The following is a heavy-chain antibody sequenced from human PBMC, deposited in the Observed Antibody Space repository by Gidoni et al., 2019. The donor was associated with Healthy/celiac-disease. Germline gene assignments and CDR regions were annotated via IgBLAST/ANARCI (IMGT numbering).Heavy chain of an antibody. CDR2: ISWNSGSI. CDR3: AKDMRQYYDFWSGDFGAFDI. V-gene: IGHV3-9*01. J-gene: IGHJ3*02. D-gene: IGHD3-3*01. CDR1: GFTFYDYA. Sequence: EVQLVESGGGLVQPGRSLSISCAASGFTFYDYAMPWVRQAPGKGLEWVSGISWNSGSIGYADSVKGRFTISRDNAKNSLYLQMNSLRAEDTALYYCAKDMRQYYDFWSGDFGAFDIWGQGTMVTVSS.